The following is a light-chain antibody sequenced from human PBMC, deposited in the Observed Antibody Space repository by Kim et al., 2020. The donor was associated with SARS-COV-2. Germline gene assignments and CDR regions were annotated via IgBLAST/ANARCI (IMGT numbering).Light chain of an antibody. V-gene: IGLV2-14*03. CDR3: SSYRSSGYV. CDR2: DVT. CDR1: SSDVGGYNY. Sequence: LTQPASVSGSPGQSITISCTGTSSDVGGYNYVSWYQQYPGKAPKLMLYDVTKRPSGVSNRFSGSKSGNTASLTISGLQAEDEADYYCSSYRSSGYVFGTGTKVTVL. J-gene: IGLJ1*01.